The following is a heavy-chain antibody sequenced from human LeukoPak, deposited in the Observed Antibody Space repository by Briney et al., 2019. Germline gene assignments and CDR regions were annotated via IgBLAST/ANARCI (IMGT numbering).Heavy chain of an antibody. CDR1: GGSISSSSYY. D-gene: IGHD3-22*01. CDR2: IYYSGST. Sequence: NPSETLSLTCTVSGGSISSSSYYWGWIRQPAGKGLEWIGSIYYSGSTYYNPSLKSRVTISVDASKNQFSLKLSSVTAADTAVYYCARIALYYDSSGYSYYYYYYMDVWGKGTTVTISS. CDR3: ARIALYYDSSGYSYYYYYYMDV. J-gene: IGHJ6*03. V-gene: IGHV4-39*07.